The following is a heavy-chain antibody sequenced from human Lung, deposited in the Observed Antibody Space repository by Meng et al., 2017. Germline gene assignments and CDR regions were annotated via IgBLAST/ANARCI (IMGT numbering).Heavy chain of an antibody. J-gene: IGHJ2*01. Sequence: QVQLTESGPGLVKPSQTLSLPCTVSGGSISSSNYYWSWIRQPPGKGLEWSGHIYNSGSTYYNPSLKSRITISVDTSKNQFSLKLSSVTAADTAVYYCARGQKGYFDLWGRGTLVTVSS. CDR1: GGSISSSNYY. V-gene: IGHV4-30-4*01. CDR2: IYNSGST. CDR3: ARGQKGYFDL.